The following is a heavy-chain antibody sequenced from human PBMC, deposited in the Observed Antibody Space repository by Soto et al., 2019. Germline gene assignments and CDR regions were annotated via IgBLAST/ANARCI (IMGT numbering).Heavy chain of an antibody. CDR3: ARDDHIVVVPTSLGDKDV. V-gene: IGHV4-4*02. J-gene: IGHJ6*02. Sequence: SETLSLTCAVYGGSISSNKWWSWVRQPPGKGLEWIGEIYHSGSTNYNPSLKSRVTISLDKSKNQFSLKLTSVTAADSAVYYCARDDHIVVVPTSLGDKDVWGQGTTVTVSS. CDR2: IYHSGST. CDR1: GGSISSNKW. D-gene: IGHD2-2*01.